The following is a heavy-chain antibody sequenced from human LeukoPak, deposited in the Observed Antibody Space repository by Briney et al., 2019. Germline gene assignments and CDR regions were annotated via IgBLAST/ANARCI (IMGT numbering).Heavy chain of an antibody. CDR2: IYTSGST. CDR1: GGSISSYY. Sequence: SETLSLTCTVSGGSISSYYWSWIRQPAGKGLEWIGCIYTSGSTNYNPSLKSRVTMSVDTSKNQFSLKLSSVTAADTAVYYCAREESGSYSPREYNWFDPWGQGTLVTVSS. J-gene: IGHJ5*02. CDR3: AREESGSYSPREYNWFDP. D-gene: IGHD1-26*01. V-gene: IGHV4-4*07.